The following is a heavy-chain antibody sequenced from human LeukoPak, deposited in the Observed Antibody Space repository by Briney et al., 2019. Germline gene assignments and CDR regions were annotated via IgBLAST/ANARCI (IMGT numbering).Heavy chain of an antibody. CDR3: AASGETAAALDD. D-gene: IGHD6-13*01. V-gene: IGHV1-3*04. CDR2: ISTGNGIT. J-gene: IGHJ4*02. Sequence: ASVKVSCKASGYTFTSYGISWVRQAPGQRLEWMGWISTGNGITQNSQKFQGRVTITRDPSASTAYMELSSLRSEDTAVYYCAASGETAAALDDWGQGTLVTVSS. CDR1: GYTFTSYG.